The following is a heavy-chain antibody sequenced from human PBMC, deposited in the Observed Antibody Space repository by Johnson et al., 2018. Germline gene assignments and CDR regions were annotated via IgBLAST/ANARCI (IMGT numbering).Heavy chain of an antibody. CDR2: ISHDEITK. D-gene: IGHD6-19*01. CDR3: AREKYSSGRAGIFPI. Sequence: QVQLVESGGGVVQPGTSLRLSCGVSGVTLSTSIIHWVRQAPGKGLEWVALISHDEITKSYGDSAKDRFTISRDTSKNTVYLQMNSLRFEDTAVDYCAREKYSSGRAGIFPIWGQGTMVTVSP. V-gene: IGHV3-30*03. CDR1: GVTLSTSI. J-gene: IGHJ3*02.